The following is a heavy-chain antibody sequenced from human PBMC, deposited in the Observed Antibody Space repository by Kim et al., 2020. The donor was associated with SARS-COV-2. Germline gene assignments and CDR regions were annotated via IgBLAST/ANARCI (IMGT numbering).Heavy chain of an antibody. CDR3: AKDIAGGCSSTSCYGGLDY. V-gene: IGHV3-9*01. Sequence: GRFTISRDNGKNSLYLQMNSLRAEDTALYYCAKDIAGGCSSTSCYGGLDYWGQGTLVTVSS. D-gene: IGHD2-2*01. J-gene: IGHJ4*02.